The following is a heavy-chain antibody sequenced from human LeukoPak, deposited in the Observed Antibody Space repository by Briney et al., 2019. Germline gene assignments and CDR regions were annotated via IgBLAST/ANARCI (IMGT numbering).Heavy chain of an antibody. CDR2: ITSSGNTT. Sequence: GGSLRLSCAASGFIFEFYAMSWVRQAPGKGLEWVAGITSSGNTTYYADPVKGRFTISRDNSNNILFLQMNSLRAEDTALYYCAKDFGGSDYDWYFHLWGRGTVVTVSS. V-gene: IGHV3-23*01. CDR1: GFIFEFYA. CDR3: AKDFGGSDYDWYFHL. D-gene: IGHD1-26*01. J-gene: IGHJ2*01.